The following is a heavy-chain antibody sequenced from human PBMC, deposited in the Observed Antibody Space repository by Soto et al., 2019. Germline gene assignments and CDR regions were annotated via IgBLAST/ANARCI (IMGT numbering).Heavy chain of an antibody. D-gene: IGHD6-13*01. CDR1: GFTFSSYA. Sequence: QVQLVESGGGVVQPGRSLRLSCAASGFTFSSYAMHWVRQAPGKGLEWVAVISYDGSNKYYADSVKGRFTISRDNSKNTLYLQMNSQRAEDTAVYYCARGPDWYSSSWSAKYYYYYGMDVWGQGTTVTVSS. CDR2: ISYDGSNK. CDR3: ARGPDWYSSSWSAKYYYYYGMDV. J-gene: IGHJ6*02. V-gene: IGHV3-30-3*01.